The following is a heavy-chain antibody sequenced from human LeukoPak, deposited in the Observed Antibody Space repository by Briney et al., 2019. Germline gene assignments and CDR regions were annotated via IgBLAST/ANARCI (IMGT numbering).Heavy chain of an antibody. CDR2: ISGSGGST. V-gene: IGHV3-23*01. D-gene: IGHD3-10*01. CDR1: GFTFSSYA. Sequence: GGSLRLSCAASGFTFSSYAMSWVRQAPGKGLEWVSAISGSGGSTYYADSVKGRFTISRDNSKNTLYLQMNSLRAEDTAVYYCAKDRGYHYGSGGDFDYWGQGTLVTVSS. CDR3: AKDRGYHYGSGGDFDY. J-gene: IGHJ4*02.